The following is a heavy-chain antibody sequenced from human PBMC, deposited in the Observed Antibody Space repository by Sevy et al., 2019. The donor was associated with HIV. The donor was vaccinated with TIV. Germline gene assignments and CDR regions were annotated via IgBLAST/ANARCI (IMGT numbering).Heavy chain of an antibody. V-gene: IGHV1-8*01. J-gene: IGHJ6*02. CDR2: MNPNSGNT. D-gene: IGHD6-13*01. CDR1: GYTFTSYD. Sequence: ASVKVSCKASGYTFTSYDINWVRQATGQGLEWMGWMNPNSGNTGYAQKFQGRVTMTRNTSISTAYMELSSLRSEDTAVYYCARADLDSSTFFYYYGMDVWGQGTTVTVSS. CDR3: ARADLDSSTFFYYYGMDV.